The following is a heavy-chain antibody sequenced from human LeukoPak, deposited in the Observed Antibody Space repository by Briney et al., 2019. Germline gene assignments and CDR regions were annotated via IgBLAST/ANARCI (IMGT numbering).Heavy chain of an antibody. CDR3: ARAGHCSSITCYFDY. CDR2: IYYSGST. Sequence: SETLSLTCTVSGASMSSGGYYWSWIRQHPGKGLEWIGHIYYSGSTYYNPSLKSRVIVSVDTSKNQVSLNLSSVTAADTAVYYCARAGHCSSITCYFDYWGQGTLVTVSS. V-gene: IGHV4-31*03. CDR1: GASMSSGGYY. D-gene: IGHD2-2*01. J-gene: IGHJ4*02.